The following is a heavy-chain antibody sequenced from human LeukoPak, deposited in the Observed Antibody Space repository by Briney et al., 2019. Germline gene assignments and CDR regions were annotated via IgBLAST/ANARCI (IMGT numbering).Heavy chain of an antibody. D-gene: IGHD2-15*01. Sequence: GGSLRLSCVASGLMFRSYAMNWVRQAPGKGLECISTISDDSSFTCYADSVKGRSAISRDDSKNTLYLQMNNLKVEDTAVYYCAKGRCSGVGCDSFHSWGQGALVTVSS. V-gene: IGHV3-23*01. CDR1: GLMFRSYA. CDR2: ISDDSSFT. CDR3: AKGRCSGVGCDSFHS. J-gene: IGHJ4*02.